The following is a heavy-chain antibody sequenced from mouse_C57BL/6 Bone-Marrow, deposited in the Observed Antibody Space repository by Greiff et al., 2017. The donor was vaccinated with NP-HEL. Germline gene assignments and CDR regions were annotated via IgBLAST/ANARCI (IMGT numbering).Heavy chain of an antibody. CDR2: IDPSDSET. CDR1: GYTFTSYW. D-gene: IGHD3-2*02. J-gene: IGHJ2*01. CDR3: ARGLDSSGSFFDY. Sequence: QVQLQQSGAELVRPGSSVKLSCKASGYTFTSYWMHWVKQRPIQGLEWIGNIDPSDSETHYNQKFKDKATLTVDKSSSTAYMQLSSLTSEDSAVYYCARGLDSSGSFFDYWGKGTTLTVSS. V-gene: IGHV1-52*01.